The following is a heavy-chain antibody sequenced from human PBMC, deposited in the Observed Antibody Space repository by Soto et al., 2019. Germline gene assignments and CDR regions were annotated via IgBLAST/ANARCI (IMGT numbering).Heavy chain of an antibody. CDR1: GYTFTSYY. V-gene: IGHV1-46*01. CDR3: AWTTREYYYGSGSYWPPPFDY. J-gene: IGHJ4*02. Sequence: ASVKVSCKASGYTFTSYYMHWVRQAPGQGLEWMGIINPSGGSTSYAQKFQGRVTMTRDTSTSTVYMELSSLRSEGTAVYYCAWTTREYYYGSGSYWPPPFDYWGQGTLVTVSS. D-gene: IGHD3-10*01. CDR2: INPSGGST.